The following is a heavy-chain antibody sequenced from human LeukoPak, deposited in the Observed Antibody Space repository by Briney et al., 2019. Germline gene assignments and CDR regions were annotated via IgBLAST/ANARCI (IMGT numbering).Heavy chain of an antibody. V-gene: IGHV3-9*01. CDR1: GFTFDDYA. CDR2: ISWNSGSI. CDR3: ARGQKVVDY. J-gene: IGHJ4*02. Sequence: PGGSLRLSCAASGFTFDDYAMHWVRQAPGKGLEWVSGISWNSGSIGYADSVKGRFTISRDNAKNSLYLQMNSLRAEDTAVYYCARGQKVVDYWGQGTLVTVSS. D-gene: IGHD3-22*01.